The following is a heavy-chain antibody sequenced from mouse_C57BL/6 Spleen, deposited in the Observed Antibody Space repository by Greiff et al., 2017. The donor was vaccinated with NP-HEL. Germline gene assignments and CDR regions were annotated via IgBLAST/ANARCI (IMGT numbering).Heavy chain of an antibody. V-gene: IGHV14-2*01. J-gene: IGHJ2*01. Sequence: VQLQQSGAELVKPGASVKLSCTASGFNIKDYYMRWVKQRTEQGLEWIGRTDPEDGEAKYAPKSQGKATITADTSSNTAYLQLSSLTSEDTAIYYCARESVSYYDYSFDYWGQGTTLTVSS. CDR2: TDPEDGEA. CDR3: ARESVSYYDYSFDY. D-gene: IGHD2-4*01. CDR1: GFNIKDYY.